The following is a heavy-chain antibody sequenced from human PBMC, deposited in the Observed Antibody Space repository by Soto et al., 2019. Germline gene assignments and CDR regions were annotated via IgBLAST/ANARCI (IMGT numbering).Heavy chain of an antibody. CDR1: GGSISSGY. D-gene: IGHD3-22*01. Sequence: PSETLSLTCSVSGGSISSGYWTWIRQPPGKGLEWIGYIYQGGSINYNPSLKSRVIISVDTAKNQFSLRLSSVTAADTAVYYCTGAYYDINGCSLDPWGQGTSVTVS. J-gene: IGHJ5*02. CDR2: IYQGGSI. V-gene: IGHV4-59*01. CDR3: TGAYYDINGCSLDP.